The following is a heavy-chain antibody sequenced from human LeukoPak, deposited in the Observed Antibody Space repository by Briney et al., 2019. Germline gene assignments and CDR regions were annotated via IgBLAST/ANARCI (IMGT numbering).Heavy chain of an antibody. J-gene: IGHJ4*02. Sequence: GGSLRLSCAASGFTFNSYSMNWVRQAPGKGLEWVSSISSSSSYIYYADSVKGRFTISRDNAKNSLHLQMNSLRAEDTAVYYCAENYYDSSGLFDYWGQGTLVIVSS. CDR2: ISSSSSYI. V-gene: IGHV3-21*01. D-gene: IGHD3-22*01. CDR1: GFTFNSYS. CDR3: AENYYDSSGLFDY.